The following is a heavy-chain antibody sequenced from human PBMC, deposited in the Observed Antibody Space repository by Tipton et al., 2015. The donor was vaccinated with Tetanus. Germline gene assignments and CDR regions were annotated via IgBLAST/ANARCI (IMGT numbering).Heavy chain of an antibody. CDR2: IYTSGST. D-gene: IGHD3-22*01. CDR3: ARDVLRYYDSSGYQDHDAFDI. CDR1: GGSISTYY. V-gene: IGHV4-4*07. Sequence: TLSLTCTVSGGSISTYYWSWIRQPAGKGLEWIGRIYTSGSTNYNPSLKRRVTMSVDTSNTHFSLKLSSVTAADTAVYYCARDVLRYYDSSGYQDHDAFDIWGQGTMVTVSS. J-gene: IGHJ3*02.